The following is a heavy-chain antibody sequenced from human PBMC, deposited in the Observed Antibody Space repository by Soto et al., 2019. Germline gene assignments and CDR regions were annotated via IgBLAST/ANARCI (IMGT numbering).Heavy chain of an antibody. D-gene: IGHD3-3*01. J-gene: IGHJ6*03. CDR2: ISGSGGST. V-gene: IGHV3-23*01. Sequence: EVQLLESGGGLVQPGGSLRLSCAASGFTFSSYAMSWVRQAPGKGLEWVSAISGSGGSTYYADSVKGRFTISRDNSKNTLYLQMNSLRAEDTAVYYCAKDANYDFWSGYPPTYYSYYMDVWGKGTTVTVSS. CDR3: AKDANYDFWSGYPPTYYSYYMDV. CDR1: GFTFSSYA.